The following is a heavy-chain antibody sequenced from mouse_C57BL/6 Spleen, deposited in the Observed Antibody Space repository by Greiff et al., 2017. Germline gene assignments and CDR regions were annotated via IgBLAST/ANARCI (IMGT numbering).Heavy chain of an antibody. CDR2: INPGSGGT. Sequence: QVQLQQSGAELVRPGPSVKVSCKASGYAFTNYLIEWVKQRPGQGLEWIGVINPGSGGTNYNEKFKGKATLTADKSSSTAYMQLSSLTSEDSAVYFCARDDGYSYFDVWGTGTTVTVSS. CDR1: GYAFTNYL. V-gene: IGHV1-54*01. CDR3: ARDDGYSYFDV. J-gene: IGHJ1*03. D-gene: IGHD2-3*01.